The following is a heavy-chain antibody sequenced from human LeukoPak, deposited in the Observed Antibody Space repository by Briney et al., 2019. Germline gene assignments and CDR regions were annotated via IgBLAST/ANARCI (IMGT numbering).Heavy chain of an antibody. V-gene: IGHV1-18*01. CDR2: ISAHNGNT. D-gene: IGHD3-22*01. CDR3: AKDQHYYDGSGYRLDY. CDR1: GYTFTNYD. Sequence: ASVKVSCKASGYTFTNYDITWVRQAPGQGLEWMGWISAHNGNTNYAQKLQGRVTMTRDTSTSTVYMELSSLRSEDTAVYYCAKDQHYYDGSGYRLDYWGQGTLVTVSS. J-gene: IGHJ4*02.